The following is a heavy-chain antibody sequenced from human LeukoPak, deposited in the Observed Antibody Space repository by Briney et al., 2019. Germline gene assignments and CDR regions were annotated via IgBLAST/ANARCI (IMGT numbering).Heavy chain of an antibody. J-gene: IGHJ4*02. CDR1: GFTVSNNY. CDR2: IYSGGST. V-gene: IGHV3-53*01. D-gene: IGHD5-24*01. Sequence: GGSLRLSCAASGFTVSNNYMSWVRQAPGKGLEWVSVIYSGGSTYYADSVKGRFTISRDNSKNTLYLQMDSLRAEDTAVYYCARGQDDYPYVYFDYWGQRTLVTVSS. CDR3: ARGQDDYPYVYFDY.